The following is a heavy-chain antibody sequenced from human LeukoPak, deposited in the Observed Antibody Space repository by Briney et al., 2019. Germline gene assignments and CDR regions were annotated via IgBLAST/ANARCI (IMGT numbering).Heavy chain of an antibody. J-gene: IGHJ4*02. Sequence: GGSLRLSCAASGFTFGSYEMNWVRQAPGKGLEWLSYISSSGSTIFYADSVKGRFTISRDNARNSLYLQMNSLRAEDTALYYCTRPPTFGRGGYPFDYWGQGTLVTVSS. CDR1: GFTFGSYE. CDR3: TRPPTFGRGGYPFDY. V-gene: IGHV3-48*03. D-gene: IGHD2-15*01. CDR2: ISSSGSTI.